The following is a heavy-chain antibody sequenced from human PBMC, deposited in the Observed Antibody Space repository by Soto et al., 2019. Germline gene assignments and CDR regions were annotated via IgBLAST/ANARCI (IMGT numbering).Heavy chain of an antibody. CDR2: IYYSGST. J-gene: IGHJ6*04. D-gene: IGHD1-26*01. Sequence: SETLSLTCTVSGGSISSSSYYWGWIRQPPGKGLEWIGSIYYSGSTYYNPSLKSRVTISVDTSKNQFSLKLSSVTAADTAVYYCARLDRSDYYCYGMDVWGKETTVTVSS. CDR3: ARLDRSDYYCYGMDV. CDR1: GGSISSSSYY. V-gene: IGHV4-39*01.